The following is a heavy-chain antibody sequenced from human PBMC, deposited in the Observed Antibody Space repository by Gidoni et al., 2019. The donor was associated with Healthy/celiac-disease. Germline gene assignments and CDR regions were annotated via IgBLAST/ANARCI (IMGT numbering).Heavy chain of an antibody. CDR2: IYYSGST. D-gene: IGHD2-15*01. V-gene: IGHV4-39*01. J-gene: IGHJ4*02. CDR3: ARPFRVYCSGGSCPGRIDY. CDR1: GGSISSSSYY. Sequence: QLQLQESGPGLVKPSETLSLTCTVPGGSISSSSYYWGWIRQPPGKGLEWIGSIYYSGSTYYNPSLKSRVTISVDTSKNQFSLKLSSVTAADTAVYYCARPFRVYCSGGSCPGRIDYWGQGTLVTVSS.